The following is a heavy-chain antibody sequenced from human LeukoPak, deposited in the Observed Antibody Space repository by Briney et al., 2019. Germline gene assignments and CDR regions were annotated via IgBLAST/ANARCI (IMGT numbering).Heavy chain of an antibody. J-gene: IGHJ4*02. CDR3: ARNAYCGGDCYDS. CDR1: GAAFNRIP. CDR2: IFPVFITT. V-gene: IGHV1-69*05. Sequence: GASVKVSCTAPGAAFNRIPISWVRQAPRQGLEWMGKIFPVFITTYYAQKFQGRLTLTMDESTSTAYMELSGLRSEDTALYYCARNAYCGGDCYDSWGQGTLVIVSS. D-gene: IGHD2-21*01.